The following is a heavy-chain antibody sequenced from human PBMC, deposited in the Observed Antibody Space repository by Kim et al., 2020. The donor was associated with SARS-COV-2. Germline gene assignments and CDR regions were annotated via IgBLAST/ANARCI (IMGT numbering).Heavy chain of an antibody. Sequence: SNAQKFQGWVTMNRDTSISTAYMELSRLRSDDTAVYYCARAGGGYYPFDYWGQGTLVTVSS. D-gene: IGHD1-26*01. V-gene: IGHV1-2*04. CDR3: ARAGGGYYPFDY. J-gene: IGHJ4*02.